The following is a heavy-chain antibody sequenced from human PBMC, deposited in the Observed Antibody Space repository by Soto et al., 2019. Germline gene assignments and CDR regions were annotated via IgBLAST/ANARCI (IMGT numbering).Heavy chain of an antibody. CDR2: IKQDGSEK. CDR1: GFIFSSYW. V-gene: IGHV3-7*03. Sequence: GGSLRLSCAASGFIFSSYWMNWVRQAPGKGLEWVANIKQDGSEKYYVDSVKGRFTISRDNAKNSLYLQMNSLRAEDTAVYHCASEDFYDGSGYPGGGYYYGMDVWGQGTTGTVSS. CDR3: ASEDFYDGSGYPGGGYYYGMDV. J-gene: IGHJ6*02. D-gene: IGHD3-22*01.